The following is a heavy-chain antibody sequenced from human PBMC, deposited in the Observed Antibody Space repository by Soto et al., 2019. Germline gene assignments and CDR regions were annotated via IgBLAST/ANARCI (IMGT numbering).Heavy chain of an antibody. CDR3: RATPLYYYYGMDV. Sequence: PSETLSLTCAHYGGSFSGYYWSWIRQPPGKGLEWIGEINHSGSINYNPSLKSRVTISVDTSKNQFSLKLSSVTAADTAVYYCRATPLYYYYGMDVWGQGTTVTVSS. J-gene: IGHJ6*02. V-gene: IGHV4-34*01. CDR1: GGSFSGYY. CDR2: INHSGSI.